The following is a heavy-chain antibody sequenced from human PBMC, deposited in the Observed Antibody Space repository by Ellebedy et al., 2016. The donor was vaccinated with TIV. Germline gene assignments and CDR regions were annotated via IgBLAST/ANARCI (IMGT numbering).Heavy chain of an antibody. D-gene: IGHD1-1*01. J-gene: IGHJ6*02. CDR2: IYYSGST. Sequence: PGGSLRLSCTVSGDSISSYYWSWIRQPPGKGLEWIGNIYYSGSTNYNPSLKSRVTISVDTSKNQFSLKLSSVTPADTAVYYCATTDDLYGMDVWGQGTTVTVSS. V-gene: IGHV4-59*01. CDR3: ATTDDLYGMDV. CDR1: GDSISSYY.